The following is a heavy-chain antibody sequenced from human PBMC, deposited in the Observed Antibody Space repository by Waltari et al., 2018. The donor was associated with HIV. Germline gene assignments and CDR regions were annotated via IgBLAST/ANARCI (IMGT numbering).Heavy chain of an antibody. V-gene: IGHV4-34*01. D-gene: IGHD4-17*01. Sequence: QVQLQQWGAGLLKPSDTLSPPCALAGGSFRGASWICIRPPPGKGLEWIGEINHSGSTNYNPSLKSRVTISVDTSKNQFSLKLSSVTAADTAVYYCARKRGVPTVTTWLWWGQGTLVTVSS. J-gene: IGHJ4*02. CDR2: INHSGST. CDR3: ARKRGVPTVTTWLW. CDR1: GGSFRGAS.